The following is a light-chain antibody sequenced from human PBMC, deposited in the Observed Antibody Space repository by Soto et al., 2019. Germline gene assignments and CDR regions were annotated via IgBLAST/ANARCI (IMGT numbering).Light chain of an antibody. V-gene: IGKV3-15*01. CDR3: QHYNNWPPWT. CDR1: QSVSSN. CDR2: AAS. J-gene: IGKJ1*01. Sequence: EIVLTQSPATLSVSPWERATLSCRASQSVSSNLAWYQQKPGQAPRLLIYAASTRATGIPARFSGSGSGTEFTLTISSLQSEDFAVYYCQHYNNWPPWTFGQGTKVEIK.